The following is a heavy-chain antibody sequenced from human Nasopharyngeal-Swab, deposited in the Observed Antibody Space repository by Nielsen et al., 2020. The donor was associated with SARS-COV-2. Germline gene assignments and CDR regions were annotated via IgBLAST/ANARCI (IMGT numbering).Heavy chain of an antibody. D-gene: IGHD3-22*01. J-gene: IGHJ4*02. CDR3: ASTHLDSSGYYYAFHY. V-gene: IGHV3-30-3*01. CDR2: ISYDGSNK. CDR1: GFTFSRYT. Sequence: GESLKISCAASGFTFSRYTMHWVRQAPGKGLEWVAVISYDGSNKYYADSVKGRFTISRDISKNTLYLQMNSLRAEDTDVFYCASTHLDSSGYYYAFHYWGRGTLVTVSS.